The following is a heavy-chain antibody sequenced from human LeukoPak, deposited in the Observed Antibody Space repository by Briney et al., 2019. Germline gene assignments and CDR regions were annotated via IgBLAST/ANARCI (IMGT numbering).Heavy chain of an antibody. CDR3: ARVLGNDYVWGSYRYPHFDY. CDR1: GGSFSGYY. Sequence: PSETLSLTCAVYGGSFSGYYWSWIRHPPGKGLEWIGEINHSGSTNYNPSLKSRVTISVDTSKNQFSLKLSSVTAADTAVYYCARVLGNDYVWGSYRYPHFDYWGQGTLVAVSS. V-gene: IGHV4-34*01. CDR2: INHSGST. D-gene: IGHD3-16*02. J-gene: IGHJ4*02.